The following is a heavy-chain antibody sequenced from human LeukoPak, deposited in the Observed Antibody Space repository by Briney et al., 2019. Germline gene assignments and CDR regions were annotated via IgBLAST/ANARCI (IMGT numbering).Heavy chain of an antibody. CDR1: GGSISSYY. V-gene: IGHV4-39*01. D-gene: IGHD2-2*01. Sequence: KPSETLSLTCTVSGGSISSYYWSWIRQPPGKGLEWIGSLSYSGSTYYNPSLKSRVTISVDTSKSQFSLKLSSVTAADTALYYCARHLGYCSTTSCYFAYWGQGALVTVSS. CDR2: LSYSGST. J-gene: IGHJ4*02. CDR3: ARHLGYCSTTSCYFAY.